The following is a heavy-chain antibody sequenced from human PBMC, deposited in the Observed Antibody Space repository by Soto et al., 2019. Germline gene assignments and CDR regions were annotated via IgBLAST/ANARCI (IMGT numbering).Heavy chain of an antibody. CDR1: GYSISSGYY. J-gene: IGHJ4*02. V-gene: IGHV4-38-2*01. CDR2: VYKSGST. Sequence: SETLSPTCAVSGYSISSGYYWGCIRQPPGKGLEWIGKVYKSGSTFYNPSLESRVTISVDTSKNHFYLRRTSVTAADTALYFCARINDSCCTPNFFDSWGQGTLVTVSS. CDR3: ARINDSCCTPNFFDS. D-gene: IGHD2-2*01.